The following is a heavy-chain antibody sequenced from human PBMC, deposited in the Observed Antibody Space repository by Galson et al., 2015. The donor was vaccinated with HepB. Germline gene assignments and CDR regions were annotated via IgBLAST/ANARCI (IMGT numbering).Heavy chain of an antibody. CDR1: GFSLSSRGEG. D-gene: IGHD3-22*01. Sequence: PALVKPTQTPTLTCTFSGFSLSSRGEGVGWIRQPPGKALEWLALIYWDGDKFYSPSLKSRLTITKDTSKNQVVLTVTNMDPVDTGIYYCAHLYYYDTSGYYRYFDYWGQGTLVTVSS. CDR2: IYWDGDK. V-gene: IGHV2-5*02. J-gene: IGHJ4*02. CDR3: AHLYYYDTSGYYRYFDY.